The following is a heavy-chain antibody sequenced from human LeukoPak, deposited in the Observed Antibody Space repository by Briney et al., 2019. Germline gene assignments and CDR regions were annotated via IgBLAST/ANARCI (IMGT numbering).Heavy chain of an antibody. D-gene: IGHD6-19*01. CDR3: ARSIAVAGTLFDY. V-gene: IGHV4-4*02. J-gene: IGHJ4*02. Sequence: SETLSLTCAVSGGSISSSNWWSWVRQPPGQGLEWIGEIYHSGSTNYNPSLKSRVTISVDTSKNQFSLKLSSVTAADTAVYYCARSIAVAGTLFDYWGQGTLVTVSS. CDR2: IYHSGST. CDR1: GGSISSSNW.